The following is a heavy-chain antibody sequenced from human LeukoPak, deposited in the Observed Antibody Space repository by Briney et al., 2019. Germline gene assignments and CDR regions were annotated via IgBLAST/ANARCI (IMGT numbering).Heavy chain of an antibody. CDR2: IEQVGSEK. J-gene: IGHJ4*02. Sequence: GGSLRLSCAASGVTFSSYWMSWVRQAPGKGLEWVANIEQVGSEKYYVDSVKGRFTISRDNAKNSLYLQMNSLRAEDTAVYYCARGGYYGSGSYYWTHDGYFDYWGQGTLVTVSS. CDR1: GVTFSSYW. V-gene: IGHV3-7*01. CDR3: ARGGYYGSGSYYWTHDGYFDY. D-gene: IGHD3-10*01.